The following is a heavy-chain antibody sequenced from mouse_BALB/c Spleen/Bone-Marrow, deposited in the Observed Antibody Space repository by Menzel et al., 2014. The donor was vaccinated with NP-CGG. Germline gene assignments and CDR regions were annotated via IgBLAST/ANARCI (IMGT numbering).Heavy chain of an antibody. V-gene: IGHV7-3*02. CDR1: GFTFTDYY. CDR2: IRNKANGYTT. J-gene: IGHJ2*01. CDR3: ARDKGRVFFDY. Sequence: EVKLVESGGGLVQPGGSLRLSCATSGFTFTDYYMNWVRQPPGKALEWLGFIRNKANGYTTEYSASVKSRFTISRDNSQNILYLQMNTLRADDSATYYCARDKGRVFFDYWGQGTTLAASS.